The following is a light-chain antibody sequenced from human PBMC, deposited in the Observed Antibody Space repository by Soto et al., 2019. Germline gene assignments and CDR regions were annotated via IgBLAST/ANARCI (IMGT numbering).Light chain of an antibody. CDR2: EVS. V-gene: IGLV2-14*01. J-gene: IGLJ1*01. Sequence: QSALTQPASVSGSPGQSITISCTGTRSDVGGCNDVSWYQQHPGKAPKLMIYEVSNRPSGVSNRFSGSKSGNTASLTISGLQAEDEADYYCSSYTSSSTPYVFGTGTKLTVL. CDR3: SSYTSSSTPYV. CDR1: RSDVGGCND.